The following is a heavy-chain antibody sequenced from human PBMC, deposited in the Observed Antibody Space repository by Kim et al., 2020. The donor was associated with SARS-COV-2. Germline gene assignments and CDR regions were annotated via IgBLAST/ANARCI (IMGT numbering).Heavy chain of an antibody. J-gene: IGHJ4*02. V-gene: IGHV1-46*01. Sequence: GRVTVTRDTSTSTVYMELSSLRSEDTAVYYCARAQGCSGGSCRGEVGFDYWGQGTLVTVSS. D-gene: IGHD2-15*01. CDR3: ARAQGCSGGSCRGEVGFDY.